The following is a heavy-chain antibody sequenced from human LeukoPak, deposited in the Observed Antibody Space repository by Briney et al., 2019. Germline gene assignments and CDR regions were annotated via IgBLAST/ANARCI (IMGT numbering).Heavy chain of an antibody. D-gene: IGHD2-2*01. V-gene: IGHV1-2*02. Sequence: ASVKVSCKASGYTFTGYYIHWVRQAPGQGLEWMGWSSPNSGGTNYAQKFQGRVTMARDTAISTAYMELSRLKYDDTAVYYCARDVGEYCSSTNCYASDYWGQGTLVTVSS. CDR1: GYTFTGYY. J-gene: IGHJ4*02. CDR3: ARDVGEYCSSTNCYASDY. CDR2: SSPNSGGT.